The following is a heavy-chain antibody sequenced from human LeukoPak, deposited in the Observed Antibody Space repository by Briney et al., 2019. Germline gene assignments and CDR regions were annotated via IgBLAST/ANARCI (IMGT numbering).Heavy chain of an antibody. D-gene: IGHD3-3*01. CDR3: ARSSHYYDFWSGYFDYYGSGSYFDY. Sequence: ASVKVSCKASGYTFIDYYMNWVGQAPGQGLEWMGWINIKTGETNYAQKFQGRVTMTRDTSISTAYMELSRLRSDDTAVYYCARSSHYYDFWSGYFDYYGSGSYFDYWGQGTLVTVSS. V-gene: IGHV1-2*02. CDR1: GYTFIDYY. CDR2: INIKTGET. J-gene: IGHJ4*02.